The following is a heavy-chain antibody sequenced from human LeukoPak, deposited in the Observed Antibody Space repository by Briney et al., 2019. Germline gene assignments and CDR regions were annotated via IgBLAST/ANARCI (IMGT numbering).Heavy chain of an antibody. Sequence: GGSLRLSRAASGFTFSSYAMSWVRQAPGKGLEWVSAITGTGGHTYYVASVKGRFTVSRDNSRNTLDLQMSSLRGEDSAIYYCAKVRDTREWYKDAFDVWGQGTRVTVSS. CDR3: AKVRDTREWYKDAFDV. CDR2: ITGTGGHT. CDR1: GFTFSSYA. D-gene: IGHD3-3*01. J-gene: IGHJ3*01. V-gene: IGHV3-23*01.